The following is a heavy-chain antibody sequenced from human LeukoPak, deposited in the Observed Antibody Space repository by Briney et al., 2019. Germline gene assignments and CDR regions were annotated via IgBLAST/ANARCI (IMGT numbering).Heavy chain of an antibody. CDR3: ARETPWRSNYGFWSGGFDY. J-gene: IGHJ4*02. Sequence: GGSLRLSCAASGFTFSSYAMSWVRQAPGKGLEWVSAISGSGGSTYYADSVKGRFTISRDDSKNTLYLQMNSLRAEDTAVYYCARETPWRSNYGFWSGGFDYWGQGTLVTVSS. CDR1: GFTFSSYA. CDR2: ISGSGGST. D-gene: IGHD3-3*01. V-gene: IGHV3-23*01.